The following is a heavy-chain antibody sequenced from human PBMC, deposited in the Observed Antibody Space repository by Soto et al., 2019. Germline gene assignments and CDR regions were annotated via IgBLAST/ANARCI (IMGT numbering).Heavy chain of an antibody. D-gene: IGHD5-18*01. CDR2: IIPIFGTA. CDR3: ARDRGYSYGPGYYYYMDV. Sequence: SVKVSCKASGGTLSSYAISWVRQAPGQGLEWMGGIIPIFGTANYAQKFQGRVTVTADESTSTAYMELSSLRSDDTAVYYCARDRGYSYGPGYYYYMDVWGKGTTVTVSS. CDR1: GGTLSSYA. J-gene: IGHJ6*03. V-gene: IGHV1-69*13.